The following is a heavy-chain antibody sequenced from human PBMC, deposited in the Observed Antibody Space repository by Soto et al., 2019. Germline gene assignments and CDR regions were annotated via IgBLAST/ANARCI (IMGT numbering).Heavy chain of an antibody. J-gene: IGHJ6*02. CDR3: AADPPEIFGVVMGAGMDV. Sequence: QMQLVQSGPEVKKPGTSVKVSCKASGFTFTSSAVQWVRQARGQRLEWIGWIVVGSGNTNYAQKFQERVTITRDMSTSTAYMELSSLRSEDTAVYYCAADPPEIFGVVMGAGMDVWGQGTTVTVSS. D-gene: IGHD3-3*01. CDR1: GFTFTSSA. V-gene: IGHV1-58*01. CDR2: IVVGSGNT.